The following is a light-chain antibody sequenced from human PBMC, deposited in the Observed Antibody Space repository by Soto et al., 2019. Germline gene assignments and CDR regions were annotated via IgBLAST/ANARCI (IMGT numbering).Light chain of an antibody. Sequence: DIVMTQSPATLSMSPGERATLSCRASQTINNNLAWNQQKPGQAPRLLIYGEYTQSTGIPDRFSGSGSGTEFTLTISSLQSEDFAVYYCQQYDKWPCQFGQGTKVEIK. CDR2: GEY. V-gene: IGKV3-15*01. CDR3: QQYDKWPCQ. CDR1: QTINNN. J-gene: IGKJ1*01.